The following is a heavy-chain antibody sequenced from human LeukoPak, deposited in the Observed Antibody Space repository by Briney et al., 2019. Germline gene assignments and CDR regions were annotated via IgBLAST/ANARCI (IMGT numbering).Heavy chain of an antibody. CDR3: ARRRIAAAGDFQH. Sequence: GESLKFSCKGSGYSFTSYWITWVRQMPGKGLEWMGRIDPSDSYTNYSPSFQGHVTISADKSISTAYLQWSSLKASDTAMYYCARRRIAAAGDFQHWGEGTLVTVSS. CDR2: IDPSDSYT. V-gene: IGHV5-10-1*01. D-gene: IGHD6-13*01. J-gene: IGHJ1*01. CDR1: GYSFTSYW.